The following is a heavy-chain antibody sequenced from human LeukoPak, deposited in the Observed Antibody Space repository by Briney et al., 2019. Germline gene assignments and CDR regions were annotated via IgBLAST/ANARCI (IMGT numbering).Heavy chain of an antibody. CDR1: AYTFTSYY. J-gene: IGHJ4*02. CDR3: ARVPQLGLFDY. Sequence: APVKVSCKASAYTFTSYYMHWVRQAPGQGLEWMGIINPSGGSTSYAQKFQGRVTMTRDMSTSTVYMELSSLRSEDTAVYYCARVPQLGLFDYWGQGTLVTVSS. D-gene: IGHD1-1*01. V-gene: IGHV1-46*01. CDR2: INPSGGST.